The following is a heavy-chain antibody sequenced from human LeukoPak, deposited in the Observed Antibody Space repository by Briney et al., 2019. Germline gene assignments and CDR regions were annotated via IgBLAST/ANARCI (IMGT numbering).Heavy chain of an antibody. J-gene: IGHJ4*02. CDR1: GESFNDYF. Sequence: ASETLSLTCAVYGESFNDYFWTWIRQPPGKALEWIGEINHSGSTNYNPSLKSRITISVDTSKNQFSLELSSVTAADTAVCYCARGSTDRGIIINYWGQGNLVTVSS. CDR3: ARGSTDRGIIINY. V-gene: IGHV4-34*01. D-gene: IGHD3-10*01. CDR2: INHSGST.